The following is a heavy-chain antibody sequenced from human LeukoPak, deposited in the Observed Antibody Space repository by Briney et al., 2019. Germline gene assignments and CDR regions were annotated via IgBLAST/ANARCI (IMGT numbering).Heavy chain of an antibody. D-gene: IGHD4-17*01. J-gene: IGHJ4*02. V-gene: IGHV3-66*01. CDR1: GITVGTNY. CDR3: AHGDYPLTY. Sequence: PGRSLRLSCAASGITVGTNYWTSVPQPPGKGLEWISLIYTDGNTQYADSVTGRFTFSRDSSKNTLYLQMNSLRAEDTAVYYCAHGDYPLTYWGQGTLVTVSS. CDR2: IYTDGNT.